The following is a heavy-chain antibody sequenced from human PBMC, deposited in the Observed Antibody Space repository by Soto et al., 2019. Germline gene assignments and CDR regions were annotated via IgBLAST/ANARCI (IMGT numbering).Heavy chain of an antibody. CDR2: IDYRGST. CDR3: ARHTPLYASGSSRFDP. J-gene: IGHJ5*02. CDR1: GGSVSSSDYY. D-gene: IGHD3-10*01. V-gene: IGHV4-39*01. Sequence: PSETLSLTCTVSGGSVSSSDYYWGWIRQPPGKGLEWIGTIDYRGSTNYNPSLKSRVTVSVDTSKNQFSLKVTSVTAADTAMYYCARHTPLYASGSSRFDPWGQGALVTV.